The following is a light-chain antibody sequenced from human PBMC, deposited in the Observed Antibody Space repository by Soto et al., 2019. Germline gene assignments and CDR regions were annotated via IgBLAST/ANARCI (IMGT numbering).Light chain of an antibody. Sequence: DIQMPQSPSSVSASVGDRVTITRRASQGIRNRLAWYQQKPEKAPNLLIYDASTLESGVPSRFSGSGSGTNFTLTISSLQPEDFATYFCQQAHSCLRIFTFGTGTKVYIK. J-gene: IGKJ3*01. CDR3: QQAHSCLRIFT. CDR2: DAS. V-gene: IGKV1D-12*01. CDR1: QGIRNR.